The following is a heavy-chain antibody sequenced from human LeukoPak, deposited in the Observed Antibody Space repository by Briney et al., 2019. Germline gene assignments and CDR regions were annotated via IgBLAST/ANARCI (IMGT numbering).Heavy chain of an antibody. Sequence: GASVKVSCKASGYTFTSYGISWVRQAPGQGLEWMGWISAYNGNTNYAQKLQGRVTMTTDTSTSTAYMELGSLRSDDTAVYYCARVEVYCSSTSCYTLGWFDPWGQGTLVTVSS. J-gene: IGHJ5*02. CDR2: ISAYNGNT. CDR1: GYTFTSYG. CDR3: ARVEVYCSSTSCYTLGWFDP. V-gene: IGHV1-18*01. D-gene: IGHD2-2*02.